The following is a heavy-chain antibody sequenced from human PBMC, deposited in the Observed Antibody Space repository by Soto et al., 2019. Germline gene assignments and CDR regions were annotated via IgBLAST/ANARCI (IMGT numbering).Heavy chain of an antibody. Sequence: EVHLLESGGGFVQPGGSLRLSCAASGFSFRQYAMIWVRQAPGKGLEWVSAITANGTHYADSVKGRFTISRDSSKSTLYLDINNLRVEDTAVYYCAKGMVPDQWGQGTLITVSS. CDR3: AKGMVPDQ. CDR2: ITANGT. V-gene: IGHV3-23*01. D-gene: IGHD6-13*01. CDR1: GFSFRQYA. J-gene: IGHJ5*02.